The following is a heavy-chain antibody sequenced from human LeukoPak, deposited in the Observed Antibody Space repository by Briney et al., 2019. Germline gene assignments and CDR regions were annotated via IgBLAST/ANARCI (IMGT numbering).Heavy chain of an antibody. Sequence: GGSLRLSCAASGFTFSSYWMSWVRQAPGKGLEWVANIKQDGSEKYYVDSVKGRFTISRDNAKNSLYLQMNSLRAEDTAVYYCASGGVVAARSYYFDYWGQGTLVTVSS. CDR2: IKQDGSEK. D-gene: IGHD6-6*01. CDR1: GFTFSSYW. CDR3: ASGGVVAARSYYFDY. J-gene: IGHJ4*02. V-gene: IGHV3-7*01.